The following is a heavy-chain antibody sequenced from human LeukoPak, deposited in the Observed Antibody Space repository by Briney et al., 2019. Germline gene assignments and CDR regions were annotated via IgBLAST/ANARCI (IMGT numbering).Heavy chain of an antibody. CDR1: GFTFSAYW. CDR2: IKRDGSEN. J-gene: IGHJ4*02. D-gene: IGHD6-19*01. CDR3: AGVEGYGWWNY. V-gene: IGHV3-7*05. Sequence: GGSLRLSCAASGFTFSAYWMGWVRQAPGKGLEWVANIKRDGSENYYVDSVKGRFTISRDNAKNSLYLQMNSLRAEDTAVYYCAGVEGYGWWNYWGQGTLVTVSA.